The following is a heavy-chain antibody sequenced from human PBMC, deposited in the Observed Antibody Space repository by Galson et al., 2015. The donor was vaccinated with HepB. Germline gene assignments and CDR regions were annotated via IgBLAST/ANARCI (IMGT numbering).Heavy chain of an antibody. J-gene: IGHJ5*02. Sequence: SVKVSCKASGYTFTSYGISWVRQAPGQGLEWMGWISAYNGNTNYAQKLQGRVTMTTDTSTSTAYMELRSLRSDDTAVYYCARVDCSSTSCYAFMGWFDPWGQGTLVTVSS. CDR3: ARVDCSSTSCYAFMGWFDP. CDR2: ISAYNGNT. CDR1: GYTFTSYG. D-gene: IGHD2-2*01. V-gene: IGHV1-18*01.